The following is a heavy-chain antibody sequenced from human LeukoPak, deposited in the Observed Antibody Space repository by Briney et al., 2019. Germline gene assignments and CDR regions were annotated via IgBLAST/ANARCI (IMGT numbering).Heavy chain of an antibody. V-gene: IGHV4-34*01. CDR2: INHSGST. CDR1: GGSFSGYY. CDR3: ASSGSIWGYYYYYGMDV. Sequence: PSETLSLTCAVYGGSFSGYYWSWIRQPPGQGLEWIGEINHSGSTNYNPSLKSRVTISVDTSKNQFSLKLSSVTAADTAVYYCASSGSIWGYYYYYGMDVWGKGTTVTVSS. D-gene: IGHD7-27*01. J-gene: IGHJ6*04.